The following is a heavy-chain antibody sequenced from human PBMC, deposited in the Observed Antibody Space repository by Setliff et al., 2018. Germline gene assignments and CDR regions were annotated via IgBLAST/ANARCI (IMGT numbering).Heavy chain of an antibody. Sequence: LRLSCAASGLTFNSYAMSWVRQAPGKGLEWVSTVSVSGVTTYYADSVKGRFTISRDNSRNTLYLQMNSLRAEDTASYYCARDPNGDYVGAFDPWGQGILVTVSS. V-gene: IGHV3-23*01. CDR2: VSVSGVTT. CDR3: ARDPNGDYVGAFDP. CDR1: GLTFNSYA. D-gene: IGHD4-17*01. J-gene: IGHJ5*02.